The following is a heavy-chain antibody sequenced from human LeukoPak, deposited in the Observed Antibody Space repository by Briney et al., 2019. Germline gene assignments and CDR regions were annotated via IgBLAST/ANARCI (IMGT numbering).Heavy chain of an antibody. Sequence: GGSLRLSCAASGFTFSSYGMHWVRQAPGKGLEWVTFIRYDGSNKYYADSVKGRFTISRDNSKNTRYVQMNSLRAEDTAVYYCARGGSYLSAFDIWGQGTMVTVSS. J-gene: IGHJ3*02. CDR1: GFTFSSYG. CDR2: IRYDGSNK. D-gene: IGHD1-26*01. V-gene: IGHV3-30*02. CDR3: ARGGSYLSAFDI.